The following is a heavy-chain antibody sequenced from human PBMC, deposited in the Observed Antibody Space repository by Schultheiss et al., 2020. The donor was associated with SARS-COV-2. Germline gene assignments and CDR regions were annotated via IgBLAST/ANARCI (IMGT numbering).Heavy chain of an antibody. Sequence: SQTLSLTCTVSGGSISSYYWSWIRQPAGKGLEWIGRIYTSGSTNYNPSLKSRVTISVDTSKNQFSLKLSSVTAADTAVYYCAGGPKYSSGWYGGYWGQGTLVTVSS. CDR3: AGGPKYSSGWYGGY. CDR1: GGSISSYY. D-gene: IGHD6-19*01. CDR2: IYTSGST. V-gene: IGHV4-4*07. J-gene: IGHJ4*02.